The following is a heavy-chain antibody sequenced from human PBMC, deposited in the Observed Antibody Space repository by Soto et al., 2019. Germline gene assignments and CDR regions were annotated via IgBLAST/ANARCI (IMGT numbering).Heavy chain of an antibody. D-gene: IGHD3-16*01. V-gene: IGHV4-61*01. CDR1: GGSISRSTYY. Sequence: SETLSLTCTVSGGSISRSTYYWSWIRQPPGKGLEWIGYIYYSGSTNYNPSLKSRVTISVDTSKNQFSLKLSSVTAADTAVYYCARMGGAQNYYGMDVWGQGTTVTVSS. CDR2: IYYSGST. CDR3: ARMGGAQNYYGMDV. J-gene: IGHJ6*02.